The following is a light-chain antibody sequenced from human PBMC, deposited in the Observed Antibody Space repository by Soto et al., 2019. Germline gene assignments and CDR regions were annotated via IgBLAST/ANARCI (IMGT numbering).Light chain of an antibody. CDR1: SSNIGSTYD. J-gene: IGLJ1*01. V-gene: IGLV1-40*01. CDR3: QSYDDSLSVHYV. CDR2: GNT. Sequence: QSVLTQPPSVSGAPGQRVTISCKGSSSNIGSTYDVQWYQQLPGTAPKLLIHGNTDRPSGVPDRFSGSKSGTSASLAITGLQADDEADYYCQSYDDSLSVHYVFGTGTKVTVL.